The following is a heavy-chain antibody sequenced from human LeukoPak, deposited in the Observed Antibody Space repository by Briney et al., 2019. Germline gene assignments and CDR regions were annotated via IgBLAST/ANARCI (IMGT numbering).Heavy chain of an antibody. V-gene: IGHV3-21*04. D-gene: IGHD2-15*01. Sequence: GGSLTLSCAASGFTFSSYTINWVRQAPGKGLEWVSSISGSSSYIYYADSVKGRFTISRDNAKNSLYLQMNRLRAEDTAVYYCARWVVAATPNTFDIWGQGTMVTVSS. CDR3: ARWVVAATPNTFDI. CDR1: GFTFSSYT. J-gene: IGHJ3*02. CDR2: ISGSSSYI.